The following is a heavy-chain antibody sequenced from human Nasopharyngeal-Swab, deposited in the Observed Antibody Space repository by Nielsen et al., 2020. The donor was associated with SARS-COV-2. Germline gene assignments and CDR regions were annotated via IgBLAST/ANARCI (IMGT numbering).Heavy chain of an antibody. J-gene: IGHJ4*02. CDR2: ISSSSSTK. CDR3: ARGYTSGWYQWSRHTLDY. V-gene: IGHV3-48*02. Sequence: GGSLRLSCAASGFTLSSYSMNWVRQAPGEGLEWVSYISSSSSTKYYADSVEDRFTISRDNAKNSLYLQMNSLRDEDTAVYYCARGYTSGWYQWSRHTLDYWGQGTLVTVSS. CDR1: GFTLSSYS. D-gene: IGHD6-19*01.